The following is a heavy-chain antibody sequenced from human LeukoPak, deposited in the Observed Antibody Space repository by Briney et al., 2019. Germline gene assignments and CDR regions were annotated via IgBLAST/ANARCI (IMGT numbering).Heavy chain of an antibody. CDR2: ISSSGDT. Sequence: SETLSLTCTVSGGSISSYFWNWIRQPPGQGLEWIGYISSSGDTSYNPSIKSRVTVSVDTSKNQFSLSLSSVTAADTAVYYCARYAWSGFKYYYYMDVWGKGTKVNVSS. J-gene: IGHJ6*03. CDR1: GGSISSYF. CDR3: ARYAWSGFKYYYYMDV. D-gene: IGHD3-3*01. V-gene: IGHV4-59*01.